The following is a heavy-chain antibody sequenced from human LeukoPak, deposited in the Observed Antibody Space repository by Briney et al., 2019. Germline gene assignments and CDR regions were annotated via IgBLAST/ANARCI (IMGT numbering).Heavy chain of an antibody. D-gene: IGHD2-2*03. CDR2: INPNNGGT. V-gene: IGHV1-2*02. Sequence: ASVKVSCKASGYTFTGYYMHWVRQAPGRGLEWMGWINPNNGGTNYAQNFQGRVTMTRDTSISSAYMELSRLRSDDTAVYYCARSMDIVVVPAADSSGFDYWGQGTLVTVSS. CDR3: ARSMDIVVVPAADSSGFDY. CDR1: GYTFTGYY. J-gene: IGHJ4*02.